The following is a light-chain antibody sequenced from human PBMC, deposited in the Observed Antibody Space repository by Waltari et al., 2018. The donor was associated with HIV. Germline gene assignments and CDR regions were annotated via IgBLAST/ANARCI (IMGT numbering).Light chain of an antibody. CDR2: GAS. J-gene: IGKJ2*02. Sequence: EIVLTQSPGTLSLSPGERATLSCTASQSVSSSYLAWYQHKPGQAPRLLIYGASSRATGIPDRFSGSGSGTDFTLTISRLEPEDFAVYYCQQYGSSPPWTFGQGTKLEIK. CDR1: QSVSSSY. V-gene: IGKV3-20*01. CDR3: QQYGSSPPWT.